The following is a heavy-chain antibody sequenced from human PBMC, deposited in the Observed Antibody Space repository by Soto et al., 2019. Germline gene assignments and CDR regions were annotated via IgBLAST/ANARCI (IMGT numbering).Heavy chain of an antibody. CDR2: INSDGSNT. D-gene: IGHD1-26*01. V-gene: IGHV3-74*01. J-gene: IGHJ4*02. CDR1: GFTFSSYW. CDR3: ARSYSGSRSHY. Sequence: GGSLXLSCAGSGFTFSSYWMHWVRQAPGKGLVWVSRINSDGSNTSYADSVKGRFTISRDNAKNTLYLQMNSLRAEDTAVYYCARSYSGSRSHYWGQGTLVTVSS.